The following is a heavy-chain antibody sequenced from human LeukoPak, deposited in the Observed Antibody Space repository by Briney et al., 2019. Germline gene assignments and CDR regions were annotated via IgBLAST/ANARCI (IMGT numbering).Heavy chain of an antibody. CDR3: ARDRDVLVIAAPGY. CDR1: DYTFTNYG. Sequence: ASVKVSCKGFDYTFTNYGVSWVRQARGQGLEWIGWISGSNGNTNYAQKFQGRVTMTTDTSTRTAYMELRSLRSDDTALYYCARDRDVLVIAAPGYWGQGTLVTVSS. V-gene: IGHV1-18*01. J-gene: IGHJ4*02. CDR2: ISGSNGNT. D-gene: IGHD2-15*01.